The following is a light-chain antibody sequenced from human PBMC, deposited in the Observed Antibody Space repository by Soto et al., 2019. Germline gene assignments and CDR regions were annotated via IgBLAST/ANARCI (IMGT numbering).Light chain of an antibody. CDR2: EVS. J-gene: IGLJ1*01. V-gene: IGLV2-23*02. CDR3: YPYTGSSTAYV. CDR1: SSDVGSYNL. Sequence: QSALTQPASVSGSPGQWITISCTGTSSDVGSYNLVSWYQQHPGKAPKLMIYEVSKRPSGVSNRFSGSKSGNTASLTISGLQAEDEADYYCYPYTGSSTAYVFGTGTKVTVL.